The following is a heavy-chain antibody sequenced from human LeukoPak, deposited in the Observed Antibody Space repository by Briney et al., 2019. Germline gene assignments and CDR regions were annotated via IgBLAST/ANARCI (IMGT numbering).Heavy chain of an antibody. D-gene: IGHD2-15*01. CDR2: IIPIFGTA. CDR3: ARDCSGGSCYSTDGGYYGMDV. CDR1: GSTFTDYY. Sequence: SVKVSCKASGSTFTDYYLQWVRQAPGQGLEWMGGIIPIFGTANYAQKFQGRVAITADESTSTAYMELSSLRSEDTAVYYCARDCSGGSCYSTDGGYYGMDVWGQGTTVTVSS. J-gene: IGHJ6*02. V-gene: IGHV1-69*13.